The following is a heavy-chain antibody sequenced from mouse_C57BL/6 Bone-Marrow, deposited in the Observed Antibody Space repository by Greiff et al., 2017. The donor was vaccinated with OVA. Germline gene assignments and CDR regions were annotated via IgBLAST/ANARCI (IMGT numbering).Heavy chain of an antibody. Sequence: VQLQQSGPELVKPGASVKISCKASGYSFTGYYMNWVKQSPEKSLEWIGEINPSTGGTTYNQKFKAKATLTVDKSSSTAYMQLKSLTSEDSAVYYCARERRDGYYVRFAYWGQGTLVTVSA. CDR3: ARERRDGYYVRFAY. V-gene: IGHV1-42*01. CDR1: GYSFTGYY. CDR2: INPSTGGT. D-gene: IGHD2-3*01. J-gene: IGHJ3*01.